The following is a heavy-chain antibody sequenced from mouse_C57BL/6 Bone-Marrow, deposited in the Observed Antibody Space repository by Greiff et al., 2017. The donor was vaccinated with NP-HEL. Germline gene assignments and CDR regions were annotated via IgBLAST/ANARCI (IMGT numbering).Heavy chain of an antibody. Sequence: EVKLKQSGAELVRPGASVKLSCTASGFNIKDDYMHWVKQRPEQGLEWIGWIDPENGDTEYASKFQGKATITAETSSNTAYLQLSSLTSEDTAVYYCTTEDGYLYAMDYWGQGTSVTVSS. CDR1: GFNIKDDY. D-gene: IGHD2-3*01. V-gene: IGHV14-4*01. CDR2: IDPENGDT. CDR3: TTEDGYLYAMDY. J-gene: IGHJ4*01.